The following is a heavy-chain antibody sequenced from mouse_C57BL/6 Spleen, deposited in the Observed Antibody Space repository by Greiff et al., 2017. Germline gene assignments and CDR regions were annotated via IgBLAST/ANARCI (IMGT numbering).Heavy chain of an antibody. J-gene: IGHJ4*01. V-gene: IGHV1-55*01. CDR1: GYTFTSYW. CDR3: ARPLYDGYNYAMDY. D-gene: IGHD2-3*01. CDR2: IYPGSGST. Sequence: QVQLQQPGAELVKPGASVKMSCKASGYTFTSYWITWVKQRPGQGLEWIGDIYPGSGSTNYNEKFKSKATLTVDTTSSTAYMQLSSLTSDDSAVYYFARPLYDGYNYAMDYWGQGTSVTVSS.